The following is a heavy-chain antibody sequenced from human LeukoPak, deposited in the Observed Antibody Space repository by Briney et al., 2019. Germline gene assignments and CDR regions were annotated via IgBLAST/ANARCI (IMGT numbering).Heavy chain of an antibody. CDR1: GFTFSSYS. Sequence: NPGGSLRLSCAASGFTFSSYSMNWVRQAPGKGLEWVSSISGTSSYIYYADSVKGRFTISRDNAKNSLYLQMNSLRAEDTAVYYCARAAGQIHKAFDMWGQGTMVTVSS. J-gene: IGHJ3*02. D-gene: IGHD6-13*01. CDR3: ARAAGQIHKAFDM. V-gene: IGHV3-21*01. CDR2: ISGTSSYI.